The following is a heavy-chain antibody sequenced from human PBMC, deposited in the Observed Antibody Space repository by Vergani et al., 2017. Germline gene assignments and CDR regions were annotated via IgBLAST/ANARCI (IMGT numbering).Heavy chain of an antibody. V-gene: IGHV4-30-4*01. J-gene: IGHJ6*03. CDR1: GSSISSGDYY. CDR3: ARAGYCSSTSCYRHYMDV. CDR2: IYYSGST. Sequence: QVQLQESGPGLVKPSQTLSLTCTVSGSSISSGDYYWSWIRQPPGKGLEWIGYIYYSGSTYYNPSLKSRVTISVDTSKNQFSLKLSSVTAADTAVYYCARAGYCSSTSCYRHYMDVWGKGTMVTVSS. D-gene: IGHD2-2*02.